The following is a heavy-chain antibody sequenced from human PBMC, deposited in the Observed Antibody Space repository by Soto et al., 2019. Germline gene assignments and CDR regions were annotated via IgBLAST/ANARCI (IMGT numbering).Heavy chain of an antibody. CDR3: ARLSGAIVVVPAATHYYSSVMDV. Sequence: PGESLKISCKGSGYSFTSYWIGWVRQMPGKGLEWMGIIYPGDSDTRYSPSFQGQVTISADKSISTAYLQWSSLKAPDTAMYYCARLSGAIVVVPAATHYYSSVMDVWGQGTTVTVSS. CDR1: GYSFTSYW. D-gene: IGHD2-2*01. J-gene: IGHJ6*02. V-gene: IGHV5-51*01. CDR2: IYPGDSDT.